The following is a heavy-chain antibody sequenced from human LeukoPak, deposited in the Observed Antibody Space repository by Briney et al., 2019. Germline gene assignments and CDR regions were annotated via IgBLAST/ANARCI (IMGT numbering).Heavy chain of an antibody. D-gene: IGHD3-10*01. Sequence: SETLSLTCTVSGGSISSGSYYCNWIRQPAGKGLEWIGSIYSSGGTYYNPSLKSRVIIIIDTPKNHFSLTLSSVTAADTAVYYCARSDGYGLVGIWGQGTMVTVSS. J-gene: IGHJ3*02. CDR2: IYSSGGT. CDR1: GGSISSGSYY. CDR3: ARSDGYGLVGI. V-gene: IGHV4-39*07.